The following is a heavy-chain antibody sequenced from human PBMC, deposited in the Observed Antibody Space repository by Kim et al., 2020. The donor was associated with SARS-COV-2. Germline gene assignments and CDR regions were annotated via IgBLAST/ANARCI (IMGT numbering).Heavy chain of an antibody. D-gene: IGHD3-9*01. J-gene: IGHJ6*02. CDR3: ARDQFFDILTGYPYYGMDV. CDR1: GFTFSSYG. Sequence: GGSLRLSCAASGFTFSSYGMHWVRQAPGKGLEWVAAIWYDGSNKYYADSVKGRFTISRDNSKNTLYLQMNSLRAEDTAVYYCARDQFFDILTGYPYYGMDVWGQGTTVTVSS. V-gene: IGHV3-33*01. CDR2: IWYDGSNK.